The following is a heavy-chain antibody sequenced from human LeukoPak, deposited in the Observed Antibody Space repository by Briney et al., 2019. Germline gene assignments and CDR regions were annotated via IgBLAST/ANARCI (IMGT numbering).Heavy chain of an antibody. Sequence: PGGSLRLSCAASGFTVSSNYMSWVRQAPGKGLEWVSVIYSCGSTYYADSVKGRFTISRDNSKNTLYLQMTSLRAEDTAVYYCARDPARGSGGSCYSDYYYYMDVWGKGTTVTVSS. CDR2: IYSCGST. D-gene: IGHD2-15*01. CDR1: GFTVSSNY. CDR3: ARDPARGSGGSCYSDYYYYMDV. V-gene: IGHV3-66*03. J-gene: IGHJ6*03.